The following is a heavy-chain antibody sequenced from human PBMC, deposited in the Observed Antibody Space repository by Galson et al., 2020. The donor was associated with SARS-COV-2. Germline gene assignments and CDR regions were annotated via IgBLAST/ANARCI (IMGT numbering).Heavy chain of an antibody. CDR1: GFIFRDHW. D-gene: IGHD4-17*01. J-gene: IGHJ4*02. V-gene: IGHV3-7*04. Sequence: GGSLRLSCAASGFIFRDHWLSWVRQAPGKGLEWVANINQDGSVRSYVDSVKGRFTISRDNAKNSVFLEINSLRVDDTAVYYCARGHYGRDYWGQGTLVTVSS. CDR2: INQDGSVR. CDR3: ARGHYGRDY.